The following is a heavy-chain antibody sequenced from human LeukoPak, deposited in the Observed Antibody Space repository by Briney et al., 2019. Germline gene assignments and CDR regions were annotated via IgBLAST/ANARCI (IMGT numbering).Heavy chain of an antibody. Sequence: SETLSLTCAVYGGSFSDFYWSWIRQPPGKGLEWIGEIDHSGSTNYNPSLKSRVSISVDTSKNQFSLKLSSVTAADTAVYYCARDSGTTGEVKFDPWGQGTLVTVSS. V-gene: IGHV4-34*01. D-gene: IGHD3-10*01. CDR2: IDHSGST. J-gene: IGHJ5*02. CDR1: GGSFSDFY. CDR3: ARDSGTTGEVKFDP.